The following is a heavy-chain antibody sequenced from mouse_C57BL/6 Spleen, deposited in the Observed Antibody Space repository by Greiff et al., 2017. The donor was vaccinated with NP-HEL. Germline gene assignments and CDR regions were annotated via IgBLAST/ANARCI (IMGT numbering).Heavy chain of an antibody. J-gene: IGHJ2*01. Sequence: VKLMESGAELVRPGASVTLSCKASGYTFTDYEMHWVKQTPVHGLEWIGAIDPETGGTAYNQKFKGKAILTADKSSLTAYMELRSLTSEDSAVYYCTRSTTVVEGYYCDYWGQGTTRTVSS. D-gene: IGHD1-1*01. CDR1: GYTFTDYE. CDR2: IDPETGGT. CDR3: TRSTTVVEGYYCDY. V-gene: IGHV1-15*01.